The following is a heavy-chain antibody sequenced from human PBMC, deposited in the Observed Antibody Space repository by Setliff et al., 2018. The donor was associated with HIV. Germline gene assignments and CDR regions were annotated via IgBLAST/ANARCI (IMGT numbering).Heavy chain of an antibody. CDR1: GGSISSGSYY. CDR3: ARDRLYCSGGSCYSVGPNDVFDI. CDR2: IYTSGST. J-gene: IGHJ3*02. V-gene: IGHV4-61*09. D-gene: IGHD2-15*01. Sequence: SETLSLTCTVSGGSISSGSYYWSWIRQPAGKGLEWIGHIYTSGSTNYNPSLRSRVTISVDTSKDQFSLKLGSVTAADTAVYYCARDRLYCSGGSCYSVGPNDVFDIWGQGTMVTVSS.